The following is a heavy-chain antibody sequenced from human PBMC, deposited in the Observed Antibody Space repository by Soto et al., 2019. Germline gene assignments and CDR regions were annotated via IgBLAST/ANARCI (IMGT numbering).Heavy chain of an antibody. CDR2: ISGSGGST. Sequence: GGSLILSCSASGFTFSSYAMSWVRQAPGKGLGWVSAISGSGGSTYYEDSVKGRFTISRDNSKNTLYLQMNSLRAEDTAVYYCAKIPYDFWSGPYNWFDPWGQGTLVTVSS. V-gene: IGHV3-23*01. CDR3: AKIPYDFWSGPYNWFDP. J-gene: IGHJ5*02. D-gene: IGHD3-3*01. CDR1: GFTFSSYA.